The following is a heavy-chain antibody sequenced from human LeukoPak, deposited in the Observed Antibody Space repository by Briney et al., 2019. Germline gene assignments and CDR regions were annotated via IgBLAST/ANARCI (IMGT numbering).Heavy chain of an antibody. CDR3: TRGSYDVLTGYSTLGEY. CDR2: IYYSGST. Sequence: SQTLSLTCAVSGGSISSADFYWSWIRQHPGKGLEWIGFIYYSGSTYYNPSLKSRLTISLDTSQRQFSLRLSSVTAADTALYYCTRGSYDVLTGYSTLGEYWGQGTLVTVSS. D-gene: IGHD3-9*01. J-gene: IGHJ4*02. V-gene: IGHV4-30-4*01. CDR1: GGSISSADFY.